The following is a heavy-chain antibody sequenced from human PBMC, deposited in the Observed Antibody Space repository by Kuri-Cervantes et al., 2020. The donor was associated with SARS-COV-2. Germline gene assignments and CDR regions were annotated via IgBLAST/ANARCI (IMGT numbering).Heavy chain of an antibody. CDR2: IYYSGST. J-gene: IGHJ4*02. Sequence: SETLSLTCTVSGGSISSSSYYWGWIRQPPGKGLERIGYIYYSGSTYYNPSLKSRVTVSVDTSKNQFSLKLSSVTAADTAVYYCARRSGYDLDFDYWGQGTLVTVSS. D-gene: IGHD5-12*01. V-gene: IGHV4-30-4*08. CDR3: ARRSGYDLDFDY. CDR1: GGSISSSSYY.